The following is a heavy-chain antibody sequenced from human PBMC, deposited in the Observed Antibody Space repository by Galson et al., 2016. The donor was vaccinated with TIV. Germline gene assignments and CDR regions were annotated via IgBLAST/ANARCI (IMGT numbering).Heavy chain of an antibody. D-gene: IGHD6-6*01. CDR1: GYDFTRYW. CDR2: IYPGDSDA. J-gene: IGHJ2*01. Sequence: QSGAEVTKPGESLKISCKGSGYDFTRYWFAWVRQMSGRGLEWMGIIYPGDSDARYSSSFQGQVTISVDKSINTAYMQWSSLKASDSAIYYCARASLASRPWFFDLWGRGTLVTVSS. V-gene: IGHV5-51*01. CDR3: ARASLASRPWFFDL.